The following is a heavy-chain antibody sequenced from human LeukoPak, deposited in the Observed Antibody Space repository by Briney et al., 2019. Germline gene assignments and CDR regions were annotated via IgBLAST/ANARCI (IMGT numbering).Heavy chain of an antibody. CDR2: INPGDSDT. CDR3: ASPRVGATAFDI. D-gene: IGHD1-26*01. CDR1: GYSFTTYW. J-gene: IGHJ3*02. Sequence: GGSLKISCKGSGYSFTTYWIGWARQMPGKGLEYMGIINPGDSDTRYSPSFQGQVAISVDKSISTAYLQWSSLKASDTAMYYCASPRVGATAFDIWGQGTLVTVSS. V-gene: IGHV5-51*01.